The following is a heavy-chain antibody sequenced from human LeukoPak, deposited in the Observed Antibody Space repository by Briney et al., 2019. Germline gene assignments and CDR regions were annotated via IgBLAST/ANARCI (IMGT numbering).Heavy chain of an antibody. CDR2: INHSGST. D-gene: IGHD3-22*01. J-gene: IGHJ2*01. CDR1: GGSFSGYY. V-gene: IGHV4-34*01. CDR3: ARVRYYDSSGFPIYWYFDL. Sequence: PSETLSVICAVYGGSFSGYYWSWIRQPPGKGLEWIGEINHSGSTNYNPSLKSRVTISVDTSKNQFSLKLSSVTAADTAVYYCARVRYYDSSGFPIYWYFDLWGRGTLVTVSS.